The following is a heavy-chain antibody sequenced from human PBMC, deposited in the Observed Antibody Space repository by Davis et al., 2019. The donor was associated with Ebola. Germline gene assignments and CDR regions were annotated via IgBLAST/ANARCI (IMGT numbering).Heavy chain of an antibody. CDR3: AGGRYYYYGMDV. V-gene: IGHV3-21*04. J-gene: IGHJ6*02. Sequence: SAKGRFTISRDNAKNSLYLQMNSLRAEDTAMYYCAGGRYYYYGMDVWGQGTTVTVSS.